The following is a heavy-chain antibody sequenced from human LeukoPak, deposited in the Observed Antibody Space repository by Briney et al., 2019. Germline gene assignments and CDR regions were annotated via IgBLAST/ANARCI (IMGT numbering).Heavy chain of an antibody. J-gene: IGHJ4*02. CDR3: AKEATTGTGYCFDY. CDR2: ISGSGGST. V-gene: IGHV3-23*01. Sequence: GGSLRLSCAASRFTFSSYAMSWVRQAPGKGLEWLSGISGSGGSTYYADSVKGRFTISRGNSKNTLYLQMNSLRAEDTAVYYCAKEATTGTGYCFDYWGQGTLVTVSS. D-gene: IGHD1-1*01. CDR1: RFTFSSYA.